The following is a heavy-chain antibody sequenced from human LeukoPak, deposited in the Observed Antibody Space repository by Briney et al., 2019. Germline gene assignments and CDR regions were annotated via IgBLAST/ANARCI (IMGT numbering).Heavy chain of an antibody. CDR1: GYTFTGYY. CDR2: INPNSGGT. V-gene: IGHV1-2*02. Sequence: GASVKVSCKASGYTFTGYYMHWVRQAPGQGLEWMGWINPNSGGTNYAQKFQGRVTMTRDTSISTAYMELSRLRSDDTAVYYCAREEYCSSTSCYGMFHWGQGTLVTVSS. CDR3: AREEYCSSTSCYGMFH. D-gene: IGHD2-2*01. J-gene: IGHJ4*02.